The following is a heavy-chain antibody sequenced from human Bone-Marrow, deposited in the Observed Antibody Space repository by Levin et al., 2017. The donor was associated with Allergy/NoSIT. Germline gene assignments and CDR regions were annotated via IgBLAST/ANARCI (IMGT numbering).Heavy chain of an antibody. CDR1: GFSVSNNY. Sequence: GGSLRLSCAASGFSVSNNYMRWVRQAPGKGLEWVSLIYSVGSTYYADSVKGRFTISRDNSKNTLYLQMNSLRGEDTAIYYCARGGLGANHYWGQGARVTVSS. D-gene: IGHD5-12*01. V-gene: IGHV3-66*01. CDR3: ARGGLGANHY. J-gene: IGHJ4*02. CDR2: IYSVGST.